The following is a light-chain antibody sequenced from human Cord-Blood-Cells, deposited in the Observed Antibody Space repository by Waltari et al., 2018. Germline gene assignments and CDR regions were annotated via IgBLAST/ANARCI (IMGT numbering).Light chain of an antibody. Sequence: QSALTQPASVSGSPGQSIPISCTGTSSDVGGYNYVSWYQQHPGKAPKLMIYDVSNRPSGVSNRFSGSKSSNTASLTISGLQAEDEADYYCSSYTSSSTVVFGGGTKLTVL. J-gene: IGLJ2*01. CDR1: SSDVGGYNY. CDR3: SSYTSSSTVV. CDR2: DVS. V-gene: IGLV2-14*01.